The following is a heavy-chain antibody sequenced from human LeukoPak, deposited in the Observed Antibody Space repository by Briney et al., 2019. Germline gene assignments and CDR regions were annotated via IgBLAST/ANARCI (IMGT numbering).Heavy chain of an antibody. J-gene: IGHJ5*02. D-gene: IGHD2/OR15-2a*01. V-gene: IGHV3-23*01. CDR2: IRGGAENT. CDR3: AILSWDGRGTSS. CDR1: GFTFSTYS. Sequence: GGSLRLSCAASGFTFSTYSMSWVRQAPGKGLEWVSAIRGGAENTYYADSVRGRFTISRDNYKDTLTLQMNSLRAEDTAIYYCAILSWDGRGTSSWGQGTLVTVSS.